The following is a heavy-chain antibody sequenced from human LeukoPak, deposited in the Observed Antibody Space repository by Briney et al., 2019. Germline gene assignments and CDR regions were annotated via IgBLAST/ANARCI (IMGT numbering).Heavy chain of an antibody. J-gene: IGHJ6*03. Sequence: SVKVSCKAPGGTFSSYAISWVRQAPGQGLEWMGGIIPIFGTANYAQKFQGRVTITTDESTSTAYMELSSLRSEDTAVYYCARAHQWELRIGYYYMDVWGKGTTVTVSS. CDR3: ARAHQWELRIGYYYMDV. V-gene: IGHV1-69*05. CDR2: IIPIFGTA. D-gene: IGHD1-26*01. CDR1: GGTFSSYA.